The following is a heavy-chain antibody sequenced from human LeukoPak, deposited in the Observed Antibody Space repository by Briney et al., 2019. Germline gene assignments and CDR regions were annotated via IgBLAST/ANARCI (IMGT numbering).Heavy chain of an antibody. Sequence: PSETLSLTCTVSGGSMSPYHWSWIRQPPGKGLQWIGEINPSGSTNYNPSLKSRVTISVDTSKNYFSLNLSSVTAADTALYYCATRDYWGQGTLVTVSS. V-gene: IGHV4-34*01. CDR3: ATRDY. CDR1: GGSMSPYH. CDR2: INPSGST. J-gene: IGHJ4*02.